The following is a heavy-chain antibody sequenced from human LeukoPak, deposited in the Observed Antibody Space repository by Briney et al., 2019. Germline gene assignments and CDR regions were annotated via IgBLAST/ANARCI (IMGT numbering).Heavy chain of an antibody. CDR1: GYSFTVFW. Sequence: GESLKISCKASGYSFTVFWIGWGRQMPGKGLEWMGIIYPYDSETRYSPSFQGQVTISADKSISTAYLQWSSLKASDTVMYYCARHIGYSAWNPDYWGQGTMVTVSS. CDR2: IYPYDSET. J-gene: IGHJ4*02. V-gene: IGHV5-51*01. CDR3: ARHIGYSAWNPDY. D-gene: IGHD5-18*01.